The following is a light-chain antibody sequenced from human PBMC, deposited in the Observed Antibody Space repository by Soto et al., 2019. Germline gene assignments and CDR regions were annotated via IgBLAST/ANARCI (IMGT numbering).Light chain of an antibody. CDR2: WAS. J-gene: IGKJ4*01. V-gene: IGKV4-1*01. Sequence: DIVMTQSPDSLAVSLGERATINCKSSQSVLYSSNNKNYLVLYQQKPGQPPKPLIYWASTRESGVPDRFSGSGSGTDFTLTISSLQAEDVAVYYCQQYYSTPLTFGGGTKVEIK. CDR3: QQYYSTPLT. CDR1: QSVLYSSNNKNY.